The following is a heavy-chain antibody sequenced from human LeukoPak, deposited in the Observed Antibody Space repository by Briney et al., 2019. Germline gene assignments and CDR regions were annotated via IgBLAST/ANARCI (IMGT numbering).Heavy chain of an antibody. CDR1: GGSISSSSYY. D-gene: IGHD3-16*01. V-gene: IGHV4-39*07. CDR3: ARGSSSPGGNDAFDI. CDR2: IYYSGST. J-gene: IGHJ3*02. Sequence: PSETLSLTCTVSGGSISSSSYYWGWIRQPPGKGLEWIGSIYYSGSTYYNPTLKSRVTISVDTSKNQFSLKLSSVTAADTAVYYCARGSSSPGGNDAFDIWGQGTMVTVSS.